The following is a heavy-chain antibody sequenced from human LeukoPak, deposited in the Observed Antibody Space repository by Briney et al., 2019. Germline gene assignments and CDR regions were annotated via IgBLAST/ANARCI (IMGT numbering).Heavy chain of an antibody. CDR2: INAGNGNT. J-gene: IGHJ4*02. D-gene: IGHD3-10*01. CDR1: GYTFTSYV. CDR3: ARDHFYGSRTYNYFDY. Sequence: GASVKVSCKTSGYTFTSYVIHWVRQAPGQRLEWMGWINAGNGNTEYSQKFQGRVTIARDTSASTAYMELSSLRSEDTAVYYCARDHFYGSRTYNYFDYWGQGTLVTVSS. V-gene: IGHV1-3*01.